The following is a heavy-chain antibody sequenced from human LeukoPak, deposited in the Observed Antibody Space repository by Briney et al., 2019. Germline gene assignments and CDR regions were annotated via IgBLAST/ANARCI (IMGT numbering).Heavy chain of an antibody. CDR2: INHSGST. J-gene: IGHJ3*02. V-gene: IGHV4-34*01. Sequence: PSETLSLTCAVYGGSFSGYYWSWIRQPPGKGLEWIGEINHSGSTNYNPSLKSRVTISVDTSKNQFSLKLSSVTAADTAVYYCARGDSSWAKKGRPFDIWGQGTMVTVSS. CDR3: ARGDSSWAKKGRPFDI. CDR1: GGSFSGYY. D-gene: IGHD6-13*01.